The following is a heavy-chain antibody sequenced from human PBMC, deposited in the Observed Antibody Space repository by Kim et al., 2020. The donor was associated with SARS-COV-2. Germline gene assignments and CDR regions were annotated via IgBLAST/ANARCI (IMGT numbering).Heavy chain of an antibody. Sequence: NYNPSLKSRVTISVHTSKNQFSLKLSSVTAADTAVYYCARGPIVATIIDYWGQGTLVTVSS. CDR3: ARGPIVATIIDY. V-gene: IGHV4-34*01. J-gene: IGHJ4*02. D-gene: IGHD5-12*01.